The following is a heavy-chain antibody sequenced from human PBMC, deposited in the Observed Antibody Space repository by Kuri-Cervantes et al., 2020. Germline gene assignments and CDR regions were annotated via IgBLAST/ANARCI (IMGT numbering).Heavy chain of an antibody. V-gene: IGHV4-59*05. CDR2: IYYSGST. J-gene: IGHJ4*02. CDR1: GFTVSSNY. CDR3: ARTRRFGELFY. D-gene: IGHD3-10*01. Sequence: ESLKISCAASGFTVSSNYMSWVRQAPGKGLEWIGSIYYSGSTYYNPSLKSRVTISVDTSKNQFSLKLSSVTAADTAVYYCARTRRFGELFYWGQGTLVTVSS.